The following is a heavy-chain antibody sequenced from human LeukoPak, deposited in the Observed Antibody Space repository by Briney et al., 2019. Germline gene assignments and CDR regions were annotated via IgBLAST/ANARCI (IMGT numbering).Heavy chain of an antibody. V-gene: IGHV3-33*01. CDR2: IWYDGSNK. CDR1: GFTFSSYG. D-gene: IGHD3-22*01. CDR3: ATSSGEYYYYGMDV. Sequence: GGSLRLSCAASGFTFSSYGMHWVRQAPGKGLEWVAVIWYDGSNKYYADSVKGRFTISRDNSKNTLYLQMNSLRAEDTAVYYCATSSGEYYYYGMDVWGQGTTVTVSS. J-gene: IGHJ6*02.